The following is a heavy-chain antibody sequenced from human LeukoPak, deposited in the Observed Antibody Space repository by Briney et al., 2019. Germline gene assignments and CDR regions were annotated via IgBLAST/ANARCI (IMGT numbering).Heavy chain of an antibody. CDR2: INTKTGNP. Sequence: ASVTVSCTASGYTFISYAMNWVRQAPGQGLEWMGWINTKTGNPTYAQGFTGRFVFSLDTSVSTAYLQISSLKAEDTAVYYCARERGGVPIFGVVSSTGWFDPWGQGTLVTVSS. CDR1: GYTFISYA. D-gene: IGHD3-3*01. CDR3: ARERGGVPIFGVVSSTGWFDP. V-gene: IGHV7-4-1*02. J-gene: IGHJ5*02.